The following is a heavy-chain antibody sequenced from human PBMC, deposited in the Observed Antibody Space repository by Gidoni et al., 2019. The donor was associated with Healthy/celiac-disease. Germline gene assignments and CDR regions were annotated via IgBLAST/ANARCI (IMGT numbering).Heavy chain of an antibody. CDR1: GRPISSCGSS. D-gene: IGHD6-6*01. Sequence: QLQLQESGSGLVKPSQTLSLTCAVSGRPISSCGSSWSWIRQPPGKGLEWIGYIYHSGSTYYNPSLKSRVTISVDRSKNQFSLKLSSVTAADTAVYYCARGALIAARPSGEFDYWGQGTLVTVSS. V-gene: IGHV4-30-2*01. CDR2: IYHSGST. J-gene: IGHJ4*02. CDR3: ARGALIAARPSGEFDY.